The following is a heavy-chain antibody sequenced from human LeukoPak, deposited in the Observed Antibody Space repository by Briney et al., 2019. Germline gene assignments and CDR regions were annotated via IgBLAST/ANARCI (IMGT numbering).Heavy chain of an antibody. CDR3: ARDQGWLHYNWFDP. D-gene: IGHD5-24*01. V-gene: IGHV3-7*01. Sequence: GGSLRLSCAASGFTFSSYWMSWVRQAPGKGLEWVANIKQDGSEKYYVDSVKGRFTISRDNAKNSLYLQMNSLRAEDTAVYYCARDQGWLHYNWFDPWGQGTLVTVSS. J-gene: IGHJ5*02. CDR1: GFTFSSYW. CDR2: IKQDGSEK.